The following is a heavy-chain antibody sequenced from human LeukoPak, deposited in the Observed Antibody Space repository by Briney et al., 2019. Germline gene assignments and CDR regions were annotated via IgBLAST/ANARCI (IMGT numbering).Heavy chain of an antibody. CDR3: ARGPAAAGVTDAFDI. D-gene: IGHD6-13*01. CDR1: GFTFRTYW. V-gene: IGHV3-7*01. Sequence: GGSLRLSCVASGFTFRTYWMSWVRQAPGKGLEWVANIKEDGTEKFYVDSVKGRFTISRDNSKNTLYLQMNSLRAEDTAVYYCARGPAAAGVTDAFDIWGQGTMVTVSS. CDR2: IKEDGTEK. J-gene: IGHJ3*02.